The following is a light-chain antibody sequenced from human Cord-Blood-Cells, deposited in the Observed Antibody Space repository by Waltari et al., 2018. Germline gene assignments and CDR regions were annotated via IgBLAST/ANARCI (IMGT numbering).Light chain of an antibody. V-gene: IGKV3-15*01. Sequence: EIVMTKSAATLSVSPGERATISCRPSQSVSSNLAWYQQKPGQAPRLLIYGASTRATGIPARFSCSGSGTEFTLTISSLQSEDFAVYYCQQYNNWPRTFGQGTKVEIK. J-gene: IGKJ1*01. CDR3: QQYNNWPRT. CDR2: GAS. CDR1: QSVSSN.